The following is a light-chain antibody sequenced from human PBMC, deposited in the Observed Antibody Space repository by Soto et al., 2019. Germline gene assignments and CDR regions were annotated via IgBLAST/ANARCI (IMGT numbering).Light chain of an antibody. CDR2: GAS. Sequence: EIVMTQSPATLSVSPGERATLSCRASQSVRSNLAWYQQKPGQAPRLLIYGASTRATGIPARFSGSGSGTDFPLTISSLQSEYFAVHCCQQYHISPPDTFGQRTKVEIK. V-gene: IGKV3-15*01. CDR1: QSVRSN. J-gene: IGKJ2*01. CDR3: QQYHISPPDT.